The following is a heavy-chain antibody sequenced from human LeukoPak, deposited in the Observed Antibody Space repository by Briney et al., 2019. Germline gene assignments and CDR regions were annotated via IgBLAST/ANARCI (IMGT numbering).Heavy chain of an antibody. CDR1: GFTFSTYS. D-gene: IGHD6-19*01. CDR3: AKAWVPNSSGWSHWFDP. J-gene: IGHJ5*02. CDR2: ISTGSSTI. V-gene: IGHV3-48*01. Sequence: PGGSLRLSCAASGFTFSTYSMNWVRQAPGKGLEWVSFISTGSSTIYYADSVKGRFTISRDNAKNSLYLQMNSLRAEDTAVYYCAKAWVPNSSGWSHWFDPWGQGTLVTVSS.